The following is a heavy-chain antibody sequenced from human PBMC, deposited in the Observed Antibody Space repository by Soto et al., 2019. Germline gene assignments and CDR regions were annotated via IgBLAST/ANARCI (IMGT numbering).Heavy chain of an antibody. Sequence: QITLKESGPTLVKPTQTLTLTCTFSGFSLSTTGVDVGWIRQPPGKALEWLALIYWDDDRRYSPSPSLKNRLTITKGTSNNQVVLTMINMDPVDTATYYCAQGIVAAGIEYFQYWGQGTLVTVSS. D-gene: IGHD6-13*01. J-gene: IGHJ1*01. CDR1: GFSLSTTGVD. CDR2: IYWDDDR. CDR3: AQGIVAAGIEYFQY. V-gene: IGHV2-5*02.